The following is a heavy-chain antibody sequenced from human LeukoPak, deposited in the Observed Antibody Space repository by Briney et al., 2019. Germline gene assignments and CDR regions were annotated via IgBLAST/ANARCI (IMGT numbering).Heavy chain of an antibody. CDR3: TRGYSGSLYYYYYYYMAV. CDR1: GFTFGDYA. D-gene: IGHD1-26*01. Sequence: GGSLRLSCTASGFTFGDYAMSWVRQAPGKGLEWGGFIISKAYGGTTEYAASVKGRFTISRDDSKSIAYPQMNSLKTEDTAVYYCTRGYSGSLYYYYYYYMAVWGKGTTVTVSS. J-gene: IGHJ6*03. CDR2: IISKAYGGTT. V-gene: IGHV3-49*04.